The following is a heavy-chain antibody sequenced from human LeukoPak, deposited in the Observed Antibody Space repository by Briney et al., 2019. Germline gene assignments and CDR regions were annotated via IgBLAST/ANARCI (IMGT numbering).Heavy chain of an antibody. CDR3: ARDEYWLDP. V-gene: IGHV4-34*01. CDR2: INHSGST. Sequence: PSETLSLTCAVYGGSFSGYYWSWIRQPPGKGLEWIGEINHSGSTNYNPSLKSRVTISVDTSKNQFSLKLSSVTAADTAVYYCARDEYWLDPWGQGTLVTVSS. CDR1: GGSFSGYY. J-gene: IGHJ5*02.